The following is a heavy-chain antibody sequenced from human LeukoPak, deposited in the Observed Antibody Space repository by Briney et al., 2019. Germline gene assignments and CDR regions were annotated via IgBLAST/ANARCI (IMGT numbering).Heavy chain of an antibody. V-gene: IGHV3-9*01. CDR1: GFSFDDYA. Sequence: PGRSLRLSCAASGFSFDDYAMHWVRQAPGKGLEWVSGISWNSYGIGYADSVRGRFTISRDNAKNSLYLQMNSLRAEDTAFYYCAKDTSAGYSYSSSDYWGQGTLVTVSS. CDR3: AKDTSAGYSYSSSDY. J-gene: IGHJ4*02. D-gene: IGHD6-6*01. CDR2: ISWNSYGI.